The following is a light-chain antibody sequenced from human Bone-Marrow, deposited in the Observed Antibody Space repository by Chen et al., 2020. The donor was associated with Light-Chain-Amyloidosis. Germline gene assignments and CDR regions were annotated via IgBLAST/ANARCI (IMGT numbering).Light chain of an antibody. CDR3: QQYNFWPRT. V-gene: IGKV3D-15*01. Sequence: EVILTQSPATLSVSPGARATLSCRASQSVGSNVALYQQRPGQAPRLLIYGASTRATGIPARFSGSGSGTEFSLIISRLQSEDFAVYYCQQYNFWPRTFGQGTKLDIK. CDR2: GAS. CDR1: QSVGSN. J-gene: IGKJ2*01.